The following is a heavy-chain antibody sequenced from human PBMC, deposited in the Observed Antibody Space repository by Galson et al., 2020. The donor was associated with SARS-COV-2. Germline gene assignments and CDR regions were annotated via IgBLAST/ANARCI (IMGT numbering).Heavy chain of an antibody. CDR3: AKSGPTPDIVVVVAAMVYWYFDL. Sequence: TGGSLRLSCAASGFTFSSYAMSWVRQAPGKGLEWVSAISGSGGSTYYADSVKGRFTISRDNSKNTLYLQMNSLRAEDTAVYYCAKSGPTPDIVVVVAAMVYWYFDLWGRGTLVTVSS. V-gene: IGHV3-23*01. CDR1: GFTFSSYA. CDR2: ISGSGGST. D-gene: IGHD2-15*01. J-gene: IGHJ2*01.